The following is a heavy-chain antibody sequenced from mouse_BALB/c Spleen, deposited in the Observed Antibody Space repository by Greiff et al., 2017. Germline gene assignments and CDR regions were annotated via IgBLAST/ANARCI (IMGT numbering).Heavy chain of an antibody. CDR2: ISYDGSN. CDR1: GYSITSGYY. Sequence: EVKLMESGPGLVKPSQSLSLTCSVTGYSITSGYYWNWIRQFPGNKLEWMGYISYDGSNNYNPSLKNRISITRDTSKNQFFLKLNSVTTEDTATYYCAREHYGNYAMDYWGQGTSVTVSS. CDR3: AREHYGNYAMDY. J-gene: IGHJ4*01. D-gene: IGHD1-1*01. V-gene: IGHV3-6*02.